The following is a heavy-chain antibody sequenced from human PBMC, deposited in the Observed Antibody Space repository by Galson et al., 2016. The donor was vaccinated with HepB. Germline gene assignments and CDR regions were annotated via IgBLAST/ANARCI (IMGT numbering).Heavy chain of an antibody. V-gene: IGHV3-30*04. CDR3: ARGTEQWPAY. Sequence: SLRLSCAASGFTFSSYPMHWVRQAPGKGLEWVALISYDGSKKYYADSEKGRFTISRDNSKNTLYLQMNSLRAEDTAVYYCARGTEQWPAYWGQGTLVTVSS. J-gene: IGHJ4*02. CDR2: ISYDGSKK. CDR1: GFTFSSYP. D-gene: IGHD6-19*01.